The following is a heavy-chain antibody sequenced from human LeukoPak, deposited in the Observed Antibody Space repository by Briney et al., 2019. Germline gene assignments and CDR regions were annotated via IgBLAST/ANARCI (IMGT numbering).Heavy chain of an antibody. J-gene: IGHJ4*02. V-gene: IGHV1-2*06. Sequence: ASVKVSCKASGYTFTGYYMHWVRQAPGQGLEWMGRINPNSGGTNYAQKFQGRVTMTRNTSISTAYMELSSLRSEDTAVYYCARSPPNYYGSGSSDYWGQGTLVTVSS. CDR2: INPNSGGT. CDR1: GYTFTGYY. D-gene: IGHD3-10*01. CDR3: ARSPPNYYGSGSSDY.